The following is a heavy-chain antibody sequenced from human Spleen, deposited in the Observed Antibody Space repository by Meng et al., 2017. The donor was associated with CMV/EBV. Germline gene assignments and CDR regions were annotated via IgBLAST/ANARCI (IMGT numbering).Heavy chain of an antibody. CDR2: ISAYNGNT. D-gene: IGHD2-2*02. J-gene: IGHJ4*02. V-gene: IGHV1-18*04. CDR3: ARRNGPDQYCSSTSCYISSPLDY. Sequence: ASVKVSCKASGYTFTGYHIHWLRQAPGQGLEWMGWISAYNGNTNYAQKLQDRVTMTTDTSTSTAYMELRSLRSDDTAVYYCARRNGPDQYCSSTSCYISSPLDYWGQGTRVTVSS. CDR1: GYTFTGYH.